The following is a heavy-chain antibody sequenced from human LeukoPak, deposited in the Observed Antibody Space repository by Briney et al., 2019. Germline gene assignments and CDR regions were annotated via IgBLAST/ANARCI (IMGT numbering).Heavy chain of an antibody. Sequence: SETLSLTCTVSGGSISSYYWSWIRQPPGKGLEWIGYIYYSGSTNYNPSLKSRVTISVDTSKNQFSLKLSSVTAADTAVYYCARGGGVGATSIDYWGQGTLITVSS. CDR3: ARGGGVGATSIDY. CDR2: IYYSGST. V-gene: IGHV4-59*12. D-gene: IGHD1-26*01. CDR1: GGSISSYY. J-gene: IGHJ4*02.